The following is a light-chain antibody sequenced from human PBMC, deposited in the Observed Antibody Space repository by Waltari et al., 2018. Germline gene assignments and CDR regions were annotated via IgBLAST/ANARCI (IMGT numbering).Light chain of an antibody. CDR2: DAS. CDR1: QSVTNDY. Sequence: VLTQSSGTLSLSPGERATLSCRASQSVTNDYLAWYQQKPGQAPRLLIYDASSRATGIPDRVSGSGSGTDFTLTISRLEPEDFAVYHCQQYGSLPWTFGQGTKVDMK. V-gene: IGKV3-20*01. CDR3: QQYGSLPWT. J-gene: IGKJ1*01.